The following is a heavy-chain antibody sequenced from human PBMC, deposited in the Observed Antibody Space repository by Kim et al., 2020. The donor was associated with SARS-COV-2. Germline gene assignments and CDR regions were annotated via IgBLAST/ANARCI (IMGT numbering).Heavy chain of an antibody. D-gene: IGHD5-12*01. CDR3: ASFYVDKKRSHWYYYYYGMDV. J-gene: IGHJ6*02. Sequence: GGSLRLSCAASGFTFSSYWMSWVRQAPGKGLEWVANIKQDGSEKYYVDSVKGRFTISRDNAKNSLYLQMNSLRAEDTAVYYCASFYVDKKRSHWYYYYYGMDVWGQGTTVTVSS. CDR2: IKQDGSEK. V-gene: IGHV3-7*01. CDR1: GFTFSSYW.